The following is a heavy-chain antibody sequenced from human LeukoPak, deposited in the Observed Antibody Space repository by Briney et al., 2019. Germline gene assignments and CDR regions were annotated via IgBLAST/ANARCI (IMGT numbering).Heavy chain of an antibody. V-gene: IGHV4-34*01. CDR3: ARGWQWLYYFDY. CDR1: GGSFSGYY. CDR2: INHSGST. Sequence: SETLSLTCAVYGGSFSGYYWSWIRQPPGKGLEWIGEINHSGSTNYNPSLKSRVTISVDTSKNQFSLKLSSVTAADTAVYYCARGWQWLYYFDYWGQGTLVTVSS. D-gene: IGHD6-19*01. J-gene: IGHJ4*02.